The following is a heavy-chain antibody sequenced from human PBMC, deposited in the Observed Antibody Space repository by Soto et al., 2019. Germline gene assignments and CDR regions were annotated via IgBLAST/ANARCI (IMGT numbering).Heavy chain of an antibody. CDR2: MNPNRGNT. J-gene: IGHJ4*02. V-gene: IGHV1-8*01. CDR1: GYTFTSYD. CDR3: ASSIASRPTGAY. Sequence: ASVKVSCKASGYTFTSYDINWVRQATGQGLEWMGWMNPNRGNTGYAQKFQGRVTMTRNTSISTAYMELSSLRSEDTAVYYCASSIASRPTGAYWGQGTLVTVSS. D-gene: IGHD6-6*01.